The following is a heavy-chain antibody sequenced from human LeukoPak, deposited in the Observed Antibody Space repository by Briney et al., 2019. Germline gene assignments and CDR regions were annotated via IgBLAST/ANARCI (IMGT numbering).Heavy chain of an antibody. CDR2: VSGSGAST. CDR1: GFTFSSHA. V-gene: IGHV3-23*01. D-gene: IGHD3-10*01. J-gene: IGHJ3*02. Sequence: GGSLRLSCAASGFTFSSHAMSWVRQAPGKGLKWVSTVSGSGASTYYADSVKGRFSISRDNSDNTLYLHMNCLRAEDTAVYYCATAVLLRNYYGLGTYYNGAFDIWGQGTMVTVSS. CDR3: ATAVLLRNYYGLGTYYNGAFDI.